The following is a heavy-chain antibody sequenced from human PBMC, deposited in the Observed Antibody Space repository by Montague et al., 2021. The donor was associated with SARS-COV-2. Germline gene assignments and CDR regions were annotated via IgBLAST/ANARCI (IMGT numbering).Heavy chain of an antibody. CDR3: ARGVVAARPVVDY. CDR2: IYASGGT. D-gene: IGHD2-15*01. J-gene: IGHJ4*02. V-gene: IGHV4-4*07. Sequence: SXTLSLTCSVSGEPISGFFWNWIRQPAGKGLEWIGRIYASGGTDYNPSLESRVTMSVDTSKNQFSLKVNSVTAADTAMYYCARGVVAARPVVDYWGRGTLVTVSS. CDR1: GEPISGFF.